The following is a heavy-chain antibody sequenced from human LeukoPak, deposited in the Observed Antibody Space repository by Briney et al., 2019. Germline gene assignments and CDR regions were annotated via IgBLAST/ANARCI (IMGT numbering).Heavy chain of an antibody. CDR2: ISHSGST. CDR1: GYSISSGYY. J-gene: IGHJ5*02. D-gene: IGHD3-3*01. CDR3: ARDSGYYDFWSGYFLSATPGGGFDP. Sequence: SETLSLTCSVAGYSISSGYYWGWIRQPPGKGLEWIGSISHSGSTYYNPSLKSRVTISVDTSKNHFSLKLSSVTAADTAVYYCARDSGYYDFWSGYFLSATPGGGFDPWGQGTLVTVSS. V-gene: IGHV4-38-2*02.